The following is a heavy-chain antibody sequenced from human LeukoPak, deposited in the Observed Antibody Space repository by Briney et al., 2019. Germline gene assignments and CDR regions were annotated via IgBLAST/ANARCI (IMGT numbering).Heavy chain of an antibody. CDR3: ARERNLEIAVAGTIFNY. J-gene: IGHJ4*02. V-gene: IGHV3-23*01. D-gene: IGHD6-19*01. CDR2: ISGSGGST. CDR1: GFTFSSYA. Sequence: GGSLRPSCAASGFTFSSYAMSWVRQAPGKGLEWVSAISGSGGSTYYADSVKGRFTISRDNSKNTLYLQMKSLRAEDTAVYYCARERNLEIAVAGTIFNYWGQGTLVTVSS.